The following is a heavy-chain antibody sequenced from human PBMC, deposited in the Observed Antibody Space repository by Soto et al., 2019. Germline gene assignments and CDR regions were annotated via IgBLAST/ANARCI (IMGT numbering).Heavy chain of an antibody. CDR3: AHSLYAYVWGTNWFDP. J-gene: IGHJ5*02. CDR1: GFALSTSGVV. CDR2: ICWDDDN. V-gene: IGHV2-5*02. D-gene: IGHD3-16*01. Sequence: QITLKESGPTLVKPTQTLTLTCTFSGFALSTSGVVVGWIGQPPGKALECLALICWDDDNSYSPSLKSRLTISKDTSKNQVVLTITNMDPVDTATYYCAHSLYAYVWGTNWFDPWGHGTLVTVSS.